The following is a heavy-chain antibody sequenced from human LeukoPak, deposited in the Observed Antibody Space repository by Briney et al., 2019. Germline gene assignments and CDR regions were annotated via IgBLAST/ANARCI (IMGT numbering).Heavy chain of an antibody. V-gene: IGHV3-30*03. D-gene: IGHD2-2*01. J-gene: IGHJ4*02. CDR2: ISYDGSNK. Sequence: GGSLRLSCAASGFTFSSYGMHWVRQAPGKGLEWVAVISYDGSNKYYADSVKGRFTISRDNSKNTLYLQMNSLRAEDTAVYYCASALSSTTYSVNWGQGTLVTVSS. CDR3: ASALSSTTYSVN. CDR1: GFTFSSYG.